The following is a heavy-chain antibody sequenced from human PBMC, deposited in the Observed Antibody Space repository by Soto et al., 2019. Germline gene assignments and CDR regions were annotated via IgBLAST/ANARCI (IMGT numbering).Heavy chain of an antibody. V-gene: IGHV4-4*02. CDR3: ASDVCVSGFSYGLDV. CDR2: VYHTGYT. D-gene: IGHD3-16*01. CDR1: GASISSTNW. J-gene: IGHJ6*02. Sequence: QVQLQESGPGLVKPSGTLSLTCDVSGASISSTNWWRWVRQPPGKGLVWIGEVYHTGYTNYNPSLSGRVTFSVDTSKNQFSLKLTSVTAADTAVYYCASDVCVSGFSYGLDVWGQGATVTVSS.